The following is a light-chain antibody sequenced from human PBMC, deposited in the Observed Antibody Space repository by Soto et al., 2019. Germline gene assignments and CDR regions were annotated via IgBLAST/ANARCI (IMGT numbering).Light chain of an antibody. J-gene: IGKJ5*01. CDR2: DAS. V-gene: IGKV3-11*01. CDR1: QSVSTY. CDR3: QHNIEWIT. Sequence: EIVLTQSPATLTLSPGERGTLSCRASQSVSTYLAWYQQKPGQATRLLIYDASNRATGIPARFSGSGSGPDFTLIISSLEPEDSAVYYCQHNIEWITFGQGTRLEIK.